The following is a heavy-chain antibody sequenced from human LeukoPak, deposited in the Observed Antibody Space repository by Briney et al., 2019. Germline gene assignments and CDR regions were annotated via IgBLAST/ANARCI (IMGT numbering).Heavy chain of an antibody. V-gene: IGHV1-2*02. CDR2: INPNSGGT. Sequence: ASVKVSCKTSGYSFIDYYIHWVRQAPGQGLEWMGWINPNSGGTNYAQKFQGRVTMTRDTSISTAYMELSRLRSDDTAVYYCASARRPIGAFDIWGQGTMVTVSS. CDR3: ASARRPIGAFDI. J-gene: IGHJ3*02. CDR1: GYSFIDYY.